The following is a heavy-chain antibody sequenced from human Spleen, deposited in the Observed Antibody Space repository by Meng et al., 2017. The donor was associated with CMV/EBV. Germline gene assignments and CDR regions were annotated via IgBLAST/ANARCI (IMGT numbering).Heavy chain of an antibody. CDR1: GDPVSNGNYY. D-gene: IGHD3-10*01. J-gene: IGHJ5*02. Sequence: SETLSLTCTFSGDPVSNGNYYWSWIRQSPGRGLEWIGYIYYMGGTNYSPSLKSRLIISVDTSKNQFSLNLRSVTAADTAVYYCARAEFTVDRGIINWFDPWGQGTLVTVSS. CDR3: ARAEFTVDRGIINWFDP. CDR2: IYYMGGT. V-gene: IGHV4-61*01.